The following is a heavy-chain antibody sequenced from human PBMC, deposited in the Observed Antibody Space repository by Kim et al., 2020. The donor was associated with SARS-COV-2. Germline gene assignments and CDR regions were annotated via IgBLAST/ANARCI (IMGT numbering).Heavy chain of an antibody. CDR1: GYTLTELS. D-gene: IGHD6-13*01. V-gene: IGHV1-24*01. CDR2: FDPEDGET. CDR3: ATSAAAGRLYLFDP. Sequence: ASVKVSCKVSGYTLTELSMHWVRQAPGKGLEWMGGFDPEDGETIYAQKFQGRVNMTEDTAPDTAYMELSSLRSEGTAGDYCATSAAAGRLYLFDPWGQGT. J-gene: IGHJ5*02.